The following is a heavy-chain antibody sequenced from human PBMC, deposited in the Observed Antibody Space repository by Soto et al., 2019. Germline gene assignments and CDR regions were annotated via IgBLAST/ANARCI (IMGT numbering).Heavy chain of an antibody. Sequence: QVQLQESGPELVKPSQTLSLTCSVSGGSITTNGHYWTWIRQHPGQGLEWIAYIYYTGNSYLNPSXXSRTSISVGTSPTQSSLELGSVPAAGTAVYSCAREQWGFGSWGQGTVVTVSS. CDR2: IYYTGNS. J-gene: IGHJ1*01. D-gene: IGHD6-19*01. CDR1: GGSITTNGHY. CDR3: AREQWGFGS. V-gene: IGHV4-31*03.